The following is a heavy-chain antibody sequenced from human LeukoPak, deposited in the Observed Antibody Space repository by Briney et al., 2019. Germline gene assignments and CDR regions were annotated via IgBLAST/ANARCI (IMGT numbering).Heavy chain of an antibody. CDR1: GGSISSQN. CDR3: ARGGWYQEY. CDR2: IYDSGST. D-gene: IGHD6-19*01. Sequence: SETLSLTCTVAGGSISSQNWNWIRQPPAQGMEWIGHIYDSGSTKFNLSLKSRVTMSLDTSKKQFSLKLSYVIAADTGVYYCARGGWYQEYWGQGTLVTVSS. J-gene: IGHJ4*02. V-gene: IGHV4-59*11.